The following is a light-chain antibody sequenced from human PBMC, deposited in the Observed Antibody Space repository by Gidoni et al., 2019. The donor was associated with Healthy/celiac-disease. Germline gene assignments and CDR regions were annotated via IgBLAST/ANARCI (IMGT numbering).Light chain of an antibody. CDR3: QQRSKWPWT. J-gene: IGKJ1*01. V-gene: IGKV3-11*01. CDR2: DAS. CDR1: QSVSSY. Sequence: IVLTQSPATLSLSPGERATLSCRASQSVSSYLAWYQQKPGQAPRLLIYDASNRATGIPARFSGSGSGTELTLTISRLEPEDFAVYYCQQRSKWPWTFGQGTKVEIK.